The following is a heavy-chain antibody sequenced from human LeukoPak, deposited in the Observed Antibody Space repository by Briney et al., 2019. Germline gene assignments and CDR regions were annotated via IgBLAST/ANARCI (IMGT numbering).Heavy chain of an antibody. CDR1: GGSISSTYW. CDR2: IYHSGTT. CDR3: ARDQWLLRGGDHDAFDI. Sequence: SGTLSLTCAVSGGSISSTYWWSWVRQPPGKGLEWIGEIYHSGTTNYNPSLKSRVTISIDKSKNQFSLKLSSVTAADTAVYYCARDQWLLRGGDHDAFDIWGQGTMVTVSS. V-gene: IGHV4-4*02. J-gene: IGHJ3*02. D-gene: IGHD6-19*01.